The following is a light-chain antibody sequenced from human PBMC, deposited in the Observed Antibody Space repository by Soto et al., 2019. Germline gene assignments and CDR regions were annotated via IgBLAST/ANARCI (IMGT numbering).Light chain of an antibody. Sequence: DIQMTQSPSSLSASVGDRVTLTCQASQDISNYLNWYQQKPGKAPKLLIYDASNLETGVPSRFSGSGSGTDFTFTINSLQPEDIATYYCQQYDTLPYTFGQGTKLEIK. CDR1: QDISNY. CDR3: QQYDTLPYT. CDR2: DAS. J-gene: IGKJ2*01. V-gene: IGKV1-33*01.